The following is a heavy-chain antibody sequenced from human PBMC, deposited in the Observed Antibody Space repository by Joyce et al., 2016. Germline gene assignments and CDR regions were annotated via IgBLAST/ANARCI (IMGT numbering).Heavy chain of an antibody. CDR2: ISSSSTYI. D-gene: IGHD6-19*01. J-gene: IGHJ4*02. Sequence: EVQLVESGGGLVKPGGSLRLSCAASGFTFSTYIMTWVRQAPGKGLEWVASISSSSTYIYYADSGKGRFTISRDNAKNSLFLQMNSLRADDTAMYYCARDHNSGWYFFDHWGQGTLVTVSS. V-gene: IGHV3-21*02. CDR3: ARDHNSGWYFFDH. CDR1: GFTFSTYI.